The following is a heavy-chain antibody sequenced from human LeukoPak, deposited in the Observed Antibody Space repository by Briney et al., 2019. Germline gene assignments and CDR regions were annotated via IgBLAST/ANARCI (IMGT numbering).Heavy chain of an antibody. V-gene: IGHV5-10-1*01. CDR1: GYSFTSYW. CDR2: IDPSDSYT. D-gene: IGHD2-2*01. Sequence: GEFLKISCKGSGYSFTSYWISWVRQMPGKGLEWMGRIDPSDSYTNYSPSFQGHVTISADKSISTAYLQWSSLKASDTAMYYCARRCSSSSCPFEYWGQGTLVTVSS. J-gene: IGHJ4*02. CDR3: ARRCSSSSCPFEY.